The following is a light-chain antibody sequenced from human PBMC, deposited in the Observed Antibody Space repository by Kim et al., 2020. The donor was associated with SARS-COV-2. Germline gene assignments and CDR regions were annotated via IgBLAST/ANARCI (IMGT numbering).Light chain of an antibody. Sequence: SYELTQPPSVSVAPGKTARITWGGNNIGSKSVHWYQQKPGQAPVLVIYYDSDRPSGIPERFSGSNSGNTATLTISRVEAGDEADYYCQVWDSSSDHRVFG. V-gene: IGLV3-21*04. CDR2: YDS. CDR1: NIGSKS. J-gene: IGLJ3*02. CDR3: QVWDSSSDHRV.